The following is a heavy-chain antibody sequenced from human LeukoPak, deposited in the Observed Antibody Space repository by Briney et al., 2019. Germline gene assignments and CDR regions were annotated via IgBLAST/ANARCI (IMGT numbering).Heavy chain of an antibody. CDR2: INPSGGST. D-gene: IGHD3-22*01. V-gene: IGHV1-46*01. Sequence: ASVKFSCNASGYTFTIYYIHWVRQAPGQGLEWMGIINPSGGSTIYTQKFQGRVTMTRDTSTSTVYMELSSLRSEVTVVYSCARDAKEHYYDSSGYYYWGQGTLVTVPS. J-gene: IGHJ4*02. CDR1: GYTFTIYY. CDR3: ARDAKEHYYDSSGYYY.